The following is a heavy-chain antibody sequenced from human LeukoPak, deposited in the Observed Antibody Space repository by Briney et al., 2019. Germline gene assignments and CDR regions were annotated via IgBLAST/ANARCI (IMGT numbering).Heavy chain of an antibody. CDR1: GFTFSNAW. J-gene: IGHJ4*02. CDR3: AKGSRWEPPDY. V-gene: IGHV3-23*01. Sequence: PGGSLRLSCAASGFTFSNAWMSWVRQAPGKGLEWVSNINESGGATYDADSVKGRFTTSRDNSRNTLYLQMNSLRVEDTAVYYCAKGSRWEPPDYWGQGTLVTVSS. CDR2: INESGGAT. D-gene: IGHD1-26*01.